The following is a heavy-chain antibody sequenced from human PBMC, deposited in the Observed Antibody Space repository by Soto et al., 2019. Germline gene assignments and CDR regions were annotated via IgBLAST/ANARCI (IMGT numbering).Heavy chain of an antibody. CDR1: VFSFSIYS. J-gene: IGHJ6*01. Sequence: PGVSXRLSSFAAVFSFSIYSFFWFRHAPGKGLDWVSAMGASDAFTYYADSVKGRFTIYRDNSKKTLYLQMNGLRDEDTASYFCGGGLDLHTNKSKYGVEVWGQGTTVKVYS. D-gene: IGHD3-16*01. V-gene: IGHV3-23*01. CDR2: MGASDAFT. CDR3: GGGLDLHTNKSKYGVEV.